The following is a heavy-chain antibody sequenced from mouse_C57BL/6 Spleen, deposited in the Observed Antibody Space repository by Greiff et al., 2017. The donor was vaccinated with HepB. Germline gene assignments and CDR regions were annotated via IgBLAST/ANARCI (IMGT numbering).Heavy chain of an antibody. CDR1: GFTFSDYG. CDR2: ISSGSSTI. J-gene: IGHJ2*01. V-gene: IGHV5-17*01. D-gene: IGHD1-1*01. CDR3: ARGGAYYGSLDY. Sequence: DVHLVESGGGLVKPGGSLKLSCAASGFTFSDYGMHWVRQAPEKGLEWVAYISSGSSTIYYADTVKGRFTISRDNAKNTLFLQMTSLRSEDTAMYYCARGGAYYGSLDYWGQGTTLTVSS.